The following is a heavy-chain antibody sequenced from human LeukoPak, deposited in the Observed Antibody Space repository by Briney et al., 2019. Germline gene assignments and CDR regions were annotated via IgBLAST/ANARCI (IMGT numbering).Heavy chain of an antibody. CDR1: GGSISSYY. D-gene: IGHD3-22*01. V-gene: IGHV4-59*08. CDR3: ARHVGYYYDSSGYSFGY. J-gene: IGHJ4*02. CDR2: IYYSGST. Sequence: PSETLSLTCTVSGGSISSYYWSWIRQPPGKGLEWIGYIYYSGSTNYNPSPKSRVTISVDTSKNQFSLKLSSVTAADTAVYYYARHVGYYYDSSGYSFGYWGQGTLVTVSS.